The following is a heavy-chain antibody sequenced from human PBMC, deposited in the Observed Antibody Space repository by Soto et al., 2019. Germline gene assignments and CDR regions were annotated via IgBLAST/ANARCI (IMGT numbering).Heavy chain of an antibody. CDR2: MNGGNGNT. J-gene: IGHJ4*02. CDR3: TRLETDY. Sequence: QVQLVQSGAEVMRPGASVKVFCKSSGYTFTTHTMHWVRQAPGQGREWMGWMNGGNGNTKYSQKLQGRVTFTRDTFASTAYMELSSLRSEDTAVYYCTRLETDYWGQGTLVTVSS. CDR1: GYTFTTHT. V-gene: IGHV1-3*01.